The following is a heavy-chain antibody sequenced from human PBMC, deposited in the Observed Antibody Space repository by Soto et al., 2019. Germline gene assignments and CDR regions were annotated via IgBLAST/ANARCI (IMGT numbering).Heavy chain of an antibody. J-gene: IGHJ4*02. CDR2: IIPIFGTA. CDR3: VRSGYGGDFDY. CDR1: GGTFSSYA. Sequence: TVKVSCKASGGTFSSYAISWVRQAPGQGLEWMGGIIPIFGTANYAQKFQGRVTITADKSTSTAYMELSSLRSEDTAVYYCVRSGYGGDFDYWGPGTLVTVSS. V-gene: IGHV1-69*06. D-gene: IGHD5-12*01.